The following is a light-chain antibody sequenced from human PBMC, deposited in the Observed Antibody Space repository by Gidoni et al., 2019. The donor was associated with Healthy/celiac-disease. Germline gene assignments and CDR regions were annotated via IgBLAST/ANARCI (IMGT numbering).Light chain of an antibody. V-gene: IGKV3-20*01. CDR2: GAS. Sequence: LVLTQSPRTLSLSPGERATLSCRASQSVSSSYLAWYQQKPGQAPRLLIYGASSRATGIPDRFSGSGSGTDFTLTISRLEPEDFAVYYCQQYGSSPPYTFGQGTKLEIK. J-gene: IGKJ2*01. CDR3: QQYGSSPPYT. CDR1: QSVSSSY.